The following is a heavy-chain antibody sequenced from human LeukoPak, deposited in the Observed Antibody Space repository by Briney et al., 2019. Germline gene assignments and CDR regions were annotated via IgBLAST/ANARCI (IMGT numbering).Heavy chain of an antibody. CDR2: ISSSSSTI. Sequence: PGGSLRFSCAASGFTFSSYSMNWVRQAPGKGLEWVSHISSSSSTIYYADSVKGRFTISRDNAKNSLYLQMNSLRAEDTAVYYCARDGVLRYFDWLLYGYFDYWGQGTLVTVSS. CDR3: ARDGVLRYFDWLLYGYFDY. V-gene: IGHV3-48*01. CDR1: GFTFSSYS. J-gene: IGHJ4*02. D-gene: IGHD3-9*01.